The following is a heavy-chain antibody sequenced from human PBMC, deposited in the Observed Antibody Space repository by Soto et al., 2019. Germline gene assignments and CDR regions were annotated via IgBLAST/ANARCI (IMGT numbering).Heavy chain of an antibody. J-gene: IGHJ6*02. D-gene: IGHD3-10*01. V-gene: IGHV3-30*18. CDR1: GFTFRTYG. CDR2: ISYDGYLK. Sequence: PGGSLRLSCAVSGFTFRTYGMQWVRQAQGKWLEWVAVISYDGYLKYYVDAVKGRFSIARDNSKNTLFLEMNSLRVEDTAVYFCAKDFKVSGSHYGTLNYYYGMDVWGQGTTVTVSS. CDR3: AKDFKVSGSHYGTLNYYYGMDV.